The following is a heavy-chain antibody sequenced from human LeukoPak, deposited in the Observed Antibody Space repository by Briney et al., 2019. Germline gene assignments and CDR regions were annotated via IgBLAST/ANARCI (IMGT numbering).Heavy chain of an antibody. CDR1: GGTFSSYA. CDR3: ARCIITSNWFDP. J-gene: IGHJ5*02. D-gene: IGHD3-10*01. Sequence: ASVKVSCKASGGTFSSYAISWVRQAPGQGLEWMGGIIPISGTANYAQKFQGRVTITADESTSTAYMELSSLRSEDTAVYYCARCIITSNWFDPWGQGTLVTVSS. CDR2: IIPISGTA. V-gene: IGHV1-69*13.